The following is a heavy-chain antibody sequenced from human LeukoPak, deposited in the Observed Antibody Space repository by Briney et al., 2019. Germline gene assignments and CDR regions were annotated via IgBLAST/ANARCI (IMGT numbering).Heavy chain of an antibody. Sequence: GGSLRLSCAASGFTFSSYEMNWVRQAPGKGLEWVSYISSSGSTISYADSVKGRLTISRDNAKNSLYLQMNSLRAEDTAVYYCARGSGYMIWYFDPWGLGTLVTVSS. J-gene: IGHJ2*01. D-gene: IGHD3-22*01. CDR2: ISSSGSTI. CDR3: ARGSGYMIWYFDP. CDR1: GFTFSSYE. V-gene: IGHV3-48*03.